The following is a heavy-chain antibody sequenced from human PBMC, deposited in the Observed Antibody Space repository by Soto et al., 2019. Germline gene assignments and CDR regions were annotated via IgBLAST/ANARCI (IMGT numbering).Heavy chain of an antibody. CDR3: ARYGGTWDY. CDR2: INPSGGST. CDR1: GYIFTSYY. V-gene: IGHV1-46*01. Sequence: ASVKVSCKASGYIFTSYYMHWVRQAPGQGLEWMGMINPSGGSTRYPQKFQGRVTMTRDTSTSTVYMELSSLRSDDTAVYYCARYGGTWDYWGQGTLVTVSS. D-gene: IGHD3-16*01. J-gene: IGHJ4*02.